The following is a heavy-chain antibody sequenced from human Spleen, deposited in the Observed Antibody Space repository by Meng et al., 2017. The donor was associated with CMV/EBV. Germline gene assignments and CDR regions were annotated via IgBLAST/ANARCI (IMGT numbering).Heavy chain of an antibody. CDR2: INHSGST. D-gene: IGHD3-10*01. V-gene: IGHV4-34*01. Sequence: TLSLTCAVYGGSFSGYYWNWIRQPPGKGLEWIGEINHSGSTNYNPSLKSRVTISVDTSKNQFSLKLSSVTAADTAVYYCARESPGDYWGQGTLVTVSS. CDR1: GGSFSGYY. CDR3: ARESPGDY. J-gene: IGHJ4*02.